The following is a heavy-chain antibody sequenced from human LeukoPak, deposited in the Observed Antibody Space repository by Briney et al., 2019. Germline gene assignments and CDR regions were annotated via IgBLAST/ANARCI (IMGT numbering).Heavy chain of an antibody. J-gene: IGHJ3*02. Sequence: SETLSLTCTVSGGSISSYYWSWIRQPPGKGLEWIGYIYYSGSTNYNPSLKSRVTISVDTSKNQFSLKLSSVTATDTAVYYCARDCSGGSCYGAFDIWGQGTMVTVSS. CDR2: IYYSGST. D-gene: IGHD2-15*01. CDR1: GGSISSYY. V-gene: IGHV4-59*12. CDR3: ARDCSGGSCYGAFDI.